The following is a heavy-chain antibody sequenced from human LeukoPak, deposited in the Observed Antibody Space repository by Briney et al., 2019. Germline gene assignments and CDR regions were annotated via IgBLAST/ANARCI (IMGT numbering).Heavy chain of an antibody. CDR3: ARSYCSGGSCYSYYYYGMDV. Sequence: GASVKVSYKASGYTFTSYGISWVRQAPGQGLEWMGWISAYNGNTNYAQKLQGRVTMTTDTSTSTAYMELRSLRSDDTAVYYCARSYCSGGSCYSYYYYGMDVWGQGTTVTVSS. CDR2: ISAYNGNT. J-gene: IGHJ6*02. D-gene: IGHD2-15*01. CDR1: GYTFTSYG. V-gene: IGHV1-18*01.